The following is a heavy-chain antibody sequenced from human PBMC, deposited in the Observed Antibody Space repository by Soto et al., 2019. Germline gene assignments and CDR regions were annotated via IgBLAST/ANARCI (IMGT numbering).Heavy chain of an antibody. Sequence: ASVKVSCKTSGYTFTRYTMHWVRQAPGQRLEWMGWINAGNGNTRYSQKFQGRVTITRDTSASTAYMELTSLRFEDTAVYYCAMTIPVSEYYYYGMDVWGQGTTVTVS. D-gene: IGHD3-3*01. J-gene: IGHJ6*02. CDR3: AMTIPVSEYYYYGMDV. V-gene: IGHV1-3*01. CDR2: INAGNGNT. CDR1: GYTFTRYT.